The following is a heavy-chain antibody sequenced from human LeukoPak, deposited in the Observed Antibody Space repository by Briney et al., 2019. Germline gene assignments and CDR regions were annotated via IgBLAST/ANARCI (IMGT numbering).Heavy chain of an antibody. V-gene: IGHV4-61*01. CDR3: ARGVGGVREGFDI. CDR2: IFNSGSS. D-gene: IGHD3-16*01. Sequence: SETLSLTCTVSGGSVSSESYHWSCMRQPPGKGLEWIAYIFNSGSSNYNPSLKSRVTITVDTSKNQFSLKLNSVTAADTAQYHCARGVGGVREGFDIWGQGTMVTVSS. CDR1: GGSVSSESYH. J-gene: IGHJ3*02.